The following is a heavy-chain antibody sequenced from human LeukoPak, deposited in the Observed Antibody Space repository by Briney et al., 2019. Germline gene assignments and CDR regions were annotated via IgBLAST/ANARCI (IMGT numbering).Heavy chain of an antibody. CDR1: GGSISSYY. D-gene: IGHD2-2*01. V-gene: IGHV4-4*07. Sequence: PSETLSLTCTVSGGSISSYYWSWIRQPAGKGLEWIGRIYTSGSTNYNPSLKSRVTMSADTSKNQFSLKLSSVTAADTAVYYYARHIVVVPAAIVYYYYGMDVWGQGTTVTVSS. CDR2: IYTSGST. J-gene: IGHJ6*02. CDR3: ARHIVVVPAAIVYYYYGMDV.